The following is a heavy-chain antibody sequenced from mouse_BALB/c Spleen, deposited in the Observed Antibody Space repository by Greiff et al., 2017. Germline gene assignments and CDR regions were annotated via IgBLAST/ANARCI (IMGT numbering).Heavy chain of an antibody. Sequence: EVQLQQSGPELVKPGASVKMSCKASGYTFTSYVMHWVKQNPGQGLEWIGYINPYNDGTKYNEKFKGKATLTSDKSSSTAYMELSSLTSEDSAVYYCARSYDYDRVWFAYWGQGTLVTVSA. V-gene: IGHV1-14*01. CDR3: ARSYDYDRVWFAY. CDR2: INPYNDGT. CDR1: GYTFTSYV. J-gene: IGHJ3*01. D-gene: IGHD2-4*01.